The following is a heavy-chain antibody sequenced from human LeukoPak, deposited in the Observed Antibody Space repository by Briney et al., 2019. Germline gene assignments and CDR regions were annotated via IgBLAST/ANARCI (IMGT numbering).Heavy chain of an antibody. V-gene: IGHV3-33*08. J-gene: IGHJ6*02. CDR1: GFTFSSYS. CDR3: ARDRQYDFWSGYYGYYYGMDV. D-gene: IGHD3-3*01. CDR2: IWYDGSNK. Sequence: GGSLRLSCAASGFTFSSYSMNWVRQAPGKGLEWVAVIWYDGSNKYYADSVKGRFTISRDNSKNTLYLQMNSLRAEDTAVYYCARDRQYDFWSGYYGYYYGMDVWGQGTTVTVSS.